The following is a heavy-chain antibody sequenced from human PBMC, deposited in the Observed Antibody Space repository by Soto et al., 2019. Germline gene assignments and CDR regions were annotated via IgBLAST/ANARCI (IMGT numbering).Heavy chain of an antibody. Sequence: QVQLEQSGAEVKKPGASVKVSCKASGYTFSSFGFSWMRQAPGQGLEWMGWIYIDDTKYAQNFQGRVTMTTDTSTSTVYMELRSLRPDDTAVYYCARDRDWNLAYWGQGTLVTVSS. V-gene: IGHV1-18*01. J-gene: IGHJ4*02. CDR2: IYIDDT. CDR3: ARDRDWNLAY. CDR1: GYTFSSFG. D-gene: IGHD1-1*01.